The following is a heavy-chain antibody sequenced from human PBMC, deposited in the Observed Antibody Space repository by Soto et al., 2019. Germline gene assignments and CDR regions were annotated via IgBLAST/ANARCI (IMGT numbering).Heavy chain of an antibody. CDR2: IYYSGST. D-gene: IGHD3-22*01. V-gene: IGHV4-59*08. Sequence: PSETLSLTCTASGGSISSYYWSWIRHPPGKGLEWIGYIYYSGSTNYNPSLKSRVTISVDTSKNQFSLKLSSVTAADTAVYYCARHRRAYYYVSSDDFVQNWFDTLALRTLVTVSA. CDR3: ARHRRAYYYVSSDDFVQNWFDT. J-gene: IGHJ5*02. CDR1: GGSISSYY.